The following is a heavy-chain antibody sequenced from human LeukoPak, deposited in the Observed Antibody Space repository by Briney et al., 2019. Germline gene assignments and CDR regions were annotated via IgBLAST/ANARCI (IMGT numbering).Heavy chain of an antibody. V-gene: IGHV4-39*01. Sequence: KTSETLSLTCTVSGGSISSSSYYWGWIRQPPGKGLEWIGSIYYSGSTYYNPSLKSRVTISVDTSKNQFSLKLSSVTAADTAVYYCARLPFSYGDYWGQGTPVTVSS. D-gene: IGHD5-18*01. CDR3: ARLPFSYGDY. J-gene: IGHJ4*02. CDR1: GGSISSSSYY. CDR2: IYYSGST.